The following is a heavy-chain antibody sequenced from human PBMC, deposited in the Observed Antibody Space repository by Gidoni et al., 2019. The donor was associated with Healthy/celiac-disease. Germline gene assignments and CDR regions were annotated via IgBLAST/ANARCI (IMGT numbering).Heavy chain of an antibody. CDR3: ARHPSHNFWSGSIYYGMDV. D-gene: IGHD3-3*01. V-gene: IGHV4-39*01. CDR1: GGSISSSSYY. Sequence: QLQLQESGPGLVKPSETLSLTCTVSGGSISSSSYYWGWIRQPPGKGLEWIGSIYYSGSTYYNPSLKSRVTISVDTSKNQFSLKLSSVTAADTAVYYCARHPSHNFWSGSIYYGMDVWRQGTTVTVSS. J-gene: IGHJ6*02. CDR2: IYYSGST.